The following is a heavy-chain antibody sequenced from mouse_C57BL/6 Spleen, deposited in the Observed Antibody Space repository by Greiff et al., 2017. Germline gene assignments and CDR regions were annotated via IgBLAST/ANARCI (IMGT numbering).Heavy chain of an antibody. CDR1: GYTFTSYW. CDR2: IDPSDSYT. V-gene: IGHV1-69*01. J-gene: IGHJ1*03. D-gene: IGHD1-1*01. CDR3: ARRGYYDGSSYWYFDD. Sequence: QVQLQQPGAELVMPGASVKLSCKASGYTFTSYWMHWVKQRPGQGLEWIGEIDPSDSYTNYNQKFKGKSTLTVDKSSSTAYMQLSSLTSEDSAVYYCARRGYYDGSSYWYFDDWGTGTTVTVSS.